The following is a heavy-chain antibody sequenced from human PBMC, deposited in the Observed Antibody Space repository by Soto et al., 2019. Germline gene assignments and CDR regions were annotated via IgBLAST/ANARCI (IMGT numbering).Heavy chain of an antibody. D-gene: IGHD1-1*01. CDR3: ARVNWYDPYFYFDY. Sequence: EVQLVESGGGLVQPGGSLRLSCAASGFTVSSNYMSWVRQAPGKGLEWVSVIYSGGSTSYAASVKGRFTISRHNSKNTLYLQMSSLRAEDTAVYYCARVNWYDPYFYFDYWGQGTLVTVSS. J-gene: IGHJ4*02. CDR2: IYSGGST. V-gene: IGHV3-53*04. CDR1: GFTVSSNY.